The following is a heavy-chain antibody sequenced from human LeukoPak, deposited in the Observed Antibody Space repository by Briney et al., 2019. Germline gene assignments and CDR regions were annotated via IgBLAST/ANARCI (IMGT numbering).Heavy chain of an antibody. J-gene: IGHJ4*02. CDR2: ISSSSYI. Sequence: GGSLRLSCAASGFTFSSYSMNRVRQAPGKGLEWVSSISSSSYIYYADSVKGRFTISRDNAKNSLYLQMNSLRAEDTAVYYCARRGYYDYSGYDYWGQGTLVTVSS. CDR1: GFTFSSYS. V-gene: IGHV3-21*01. CDR3: ARRGYYDYSGYDY. D-gene: IGHD3-22*01.